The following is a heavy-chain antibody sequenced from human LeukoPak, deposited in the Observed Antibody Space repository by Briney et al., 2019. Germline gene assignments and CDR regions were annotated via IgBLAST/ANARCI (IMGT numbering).Heavy chain of an antibody. J-gene: IGHJ4*02. V-gene: IGHV1-46*01. CDR2: INPSGGST. CDR3: ARGGVGATKRNDY. Sequence: ASVKVSCKASGYTFTSYGISWVRQAPGQGLEWMGIINPSGGSTSYAQKFQGRVTMTRDTSTSTVYMELSSLRSEDTAVYYCARGGVGATKRNDYWGQGTLVTVSS. D-gene: IGHD1-26*01. CDR1: GYTFTSYG.